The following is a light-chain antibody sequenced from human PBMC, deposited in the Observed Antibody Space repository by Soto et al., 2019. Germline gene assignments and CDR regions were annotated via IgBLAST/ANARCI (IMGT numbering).Light chain of an antibody. CDR2: WAS. CDR3: QQYYSILLT. Sequence: DIVMTQSPDSLAVSLGERATINCKSSQSVLSSSNNKNYLAWYQQKPGQPPKLLIYWASTRESGVPDRFSGSGSGTDFTLTISSLQAEDVAVYYCQQYYSILLTFGGGTKVEIK. V-gene: IGKV4-1*01. CDR1: QSVLSSSNNKNY. J-gene: IGKJ4*01.